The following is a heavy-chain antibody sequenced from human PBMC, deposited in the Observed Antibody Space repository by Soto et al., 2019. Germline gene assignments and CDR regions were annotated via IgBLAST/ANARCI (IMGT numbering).Heavy chain of an antibody. Sequence: SETLSLTCTVSGGSISSSSYYWGWIRQPPGKGLEWIGSIYYSGSTYYNPSLKSRVTISVDTSKNQFSLKLSSVTAADTAVYYCARQLRCCSGGSCYYPGIDYWGQGTLVTVSS. J-gene: IGHJ4*02. V-gene: IGHV4-39*01. CDR3: ARQLRCCSGGSCYYPGIDY. D-gene: IGHD2-15*01. CDR2: IYYSGST. CDR1: GGSISSSSYY.